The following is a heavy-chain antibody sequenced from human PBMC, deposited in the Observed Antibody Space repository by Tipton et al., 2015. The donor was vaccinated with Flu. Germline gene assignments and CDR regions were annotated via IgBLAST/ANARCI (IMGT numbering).Heavy chain of an antibody. CDR3: AREGAKSDYGDYGVDAFDI. CDR2: IYYSGST. D-gene: IGHD4-17*01. Sequence: LRLSCTVSGGSISSYYWSWIRQPPGKGLEWIGYIYYSGSTNYNPSLKSRVTISVDTSKNQFSLKLSSVTAADTAVYYCAREGAKSDYGDYGVDAFDIWGQGKMDTVT. V-gene: IGHV4-59*01. J-gene: IGHJ3*02. CDR1: GGSISSYY.